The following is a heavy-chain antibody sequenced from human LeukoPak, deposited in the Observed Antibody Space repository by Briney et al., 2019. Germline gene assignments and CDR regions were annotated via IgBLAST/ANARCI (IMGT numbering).Heavy chain of an antibody. CDR2: INIDGRVR. V-gene: IGHV3-74*01. D-gene: IGHD1-1*01. Sequence: PGGSLRLSCAASGFTFSSRWMFWVRQAPGKGLEWVSRINIDGRVRNYTDSVKGRFIISRDNTRNTLYLQMDSLRVEDTAVYFCARDLHWNQFDLWGLGTLVTVSS. J-gene: IGHJ5*02. CDR1: GFTFSSRW. CDR3: ARDLHWNQFDL.